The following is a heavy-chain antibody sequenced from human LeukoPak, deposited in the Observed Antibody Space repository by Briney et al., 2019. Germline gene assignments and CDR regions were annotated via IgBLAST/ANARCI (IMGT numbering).Heavy chain of an antibody. D-gene: IGHD2-15*01. CDR2: ISSSSSTI. V-gene: IGHV3-48*04. Sequence: GGSLRLSCAASGFTFSSYSMNWVRQAPGKGLEWVSYISSSSSTIYYADSVKGRFTISRDNAKNSLFLQMNSLRAEDTAVYYCARDDWLLRPHYFDYWGRGTLVTVSS. J-gene: IGHJ4*02. CDR1: GFTFSSYS. CDR3: ARDDWLLRPHYFDY.